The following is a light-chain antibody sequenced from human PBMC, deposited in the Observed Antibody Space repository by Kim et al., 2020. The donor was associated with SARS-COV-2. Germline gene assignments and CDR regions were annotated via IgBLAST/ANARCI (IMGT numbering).Light chain of an antibody. CDR2: DAS. J-gene: IGKJ1*01. CDR1: QSVSSNY. Sequence: SPGERATPACRASQSVSSNYVAWYQQRPGQAPRLLIYDASSRATGIPDRFSGSGSGTDFTLTISRLEPEDFAVYYCQQYSSSFRTFGQGTKVDIK. V-gene: IGKV3-20*01. CDR3: QQYSSSFRT.